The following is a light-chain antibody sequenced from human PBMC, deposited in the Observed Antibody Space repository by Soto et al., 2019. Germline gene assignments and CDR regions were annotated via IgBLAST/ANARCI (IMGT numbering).Light chain of an antibody. V-gene: IGKV1-5*03. Sequence: DIQMTHSPSTLSASVGDRVTITCRASQSITTWLAWYQQKPGKAPKLLMYQTSSLGSGVPSRFRGSGSGTEFTLTISSLQPDDFATYYCQQYNSSPYTFGQGTNLDIK. CDR3: QQYNSSPYT. CDR2: QTS. CDR1: QSITTW. J-gene: IGKJ2*01.